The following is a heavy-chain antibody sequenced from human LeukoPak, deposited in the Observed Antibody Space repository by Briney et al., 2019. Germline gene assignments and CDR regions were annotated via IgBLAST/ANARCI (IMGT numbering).Heavy chain of an antibody. CDR1: GFTFSSYA. CDR3: ARGNDGGYFDY. CDR2: ISYDGSNE. J-gene: IGHJ4*02. Sequence: PGRSLRLSCAASGFTFSSYAMHWVRQAPGKGLEWVAVISYDGSNEYYADSVKGRFTISRDNSKNTLYLQMNSLRAEDTAVYYCARGNDGGYFDYWGQGTLVTVSS. V-gene: IGHV3-30-3*01. D-gene: IGHD2-15*01.